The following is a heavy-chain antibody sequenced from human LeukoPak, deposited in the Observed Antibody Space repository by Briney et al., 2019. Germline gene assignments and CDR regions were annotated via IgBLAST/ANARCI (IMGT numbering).Heavy chain of an antibody. CDR3: ARGPPNWGYDY. CDR2: MSPNSGDT. CDR1: GYTFSSYD. Sequence: EASVKVSCKASGYTFSSYDINWVRQATGQGLEWMGWMSPNSGDTGYAQKFQDRVTMTRNTSISTAYMELSSLRSDDTAVYYCARGPPNWGYDYWGPGTLVTVSS. V-gene: IGHV1-8*01. D-gene: IGHD7-27*01. J-gene: IGHJ4*02.